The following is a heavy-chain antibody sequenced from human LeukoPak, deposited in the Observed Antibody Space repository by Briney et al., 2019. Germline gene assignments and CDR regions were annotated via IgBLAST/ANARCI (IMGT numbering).Heavy chain of an antibody. V-gene: IGHV3-30*03. CDR1: GFTFSSSG. CDR3: ARDPIRFLEWSHIRHYYFDY. Sequence: GGSLRLSCAASGFTFSSSGMHWVRQAPGKGLEWVAVISYDGSNKYYADSVKGRFTISRDNSKNTLYLQMNSLRAEDTAVYYCARDPIRFLEWSHIRHYYFDYWGQGTLVTVSS. D-gene: IGHD3-3*01. CDR2: ISYDGSNK. J-gene: IGHJ4*02.